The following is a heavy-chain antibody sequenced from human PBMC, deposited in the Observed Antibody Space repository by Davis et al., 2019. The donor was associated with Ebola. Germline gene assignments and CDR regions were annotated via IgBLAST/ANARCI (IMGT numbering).Heavy chain of an antibody. D-gene: IGHD2-2*01. CDR2: IYPGDSDT. V-gene: IGHV5-51*01. Sequence: GESLKISCKGSGYSFTSYWIGWVRQMPGKGLEWMGIIYPGDSDTRYSPSFQGQVTISADKSISTAYLQWSSLKASDTAMYYCARHVAEDIVVVPASVDYYMDVWGKGTTVTVSS. J-gene: IGHJ6*03. CDR3: ARHVAEDIVVVPASVDYYMDV. CDR1: GYSFTSYW.